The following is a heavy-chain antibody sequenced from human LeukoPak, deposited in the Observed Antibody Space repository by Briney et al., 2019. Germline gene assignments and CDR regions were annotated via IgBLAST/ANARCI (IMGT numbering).Heavy chain of an antibody. CDR1: GGTFSSYA. J-gene: IGHJ6*02. CDR3: ARDGMTTVTLHYYYGMDV. CDR2: IIPIFGTA. Sequence: ASVKVSCKASGGTFSSYAISWVRQAPGQGLEWMGGIIPIFGTANYAQKFQGRVTITADESTSTAYMELSSLRSEDTAVYYCARDGMTTVTLHYYYGMDVWGQGTTVTVSS. D-gene: IGHD4-17*01. V-gene: IGHV1-69*13.